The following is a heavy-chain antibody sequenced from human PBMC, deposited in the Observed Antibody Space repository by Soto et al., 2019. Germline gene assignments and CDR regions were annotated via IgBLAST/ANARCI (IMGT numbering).Heavy chain of an antibody. V-gene: IGHV1-18*01. D-gene: IGHD5-18*01. CDR1: GYTFTSYA. Sequence: ASVKVSCKASGYTFTSYAMHWVLQAPGQGLEWMGWISAYNGNTNYAQKLQGRVTMTTDTSTSTAYMELRSLRSDDTAVYYCAQYSYGSGGNWFDPWGQGTLVTVSS. CDR2: ISAYNGNT. CDR3: AQYSYGSGGNWFDP. J-gene: IGHJ5*02.